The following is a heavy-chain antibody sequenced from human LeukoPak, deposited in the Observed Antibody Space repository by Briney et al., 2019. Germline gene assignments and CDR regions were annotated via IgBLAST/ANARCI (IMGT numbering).Heavy chain of an antibody. CDR2: ISYDGSNK. V-gene: IGHV3-30*04. CDR3: ARGGVYYYGSGSGHGMDV. CDR1: GFTFSSYA. D-gene: IGHD3-10*01. J-gene: IGHJ6*02. Sequence: PGGSLRPSCAASGFTFSSYAMHWVRQAPGKGLEWVAVISYDGSNKYYADSVKGRFTISRDNSKNTLYLQMNSLRAEDTAVYYCARGGVYYYGSGSGHGMDVWGQGTTVTVSS.